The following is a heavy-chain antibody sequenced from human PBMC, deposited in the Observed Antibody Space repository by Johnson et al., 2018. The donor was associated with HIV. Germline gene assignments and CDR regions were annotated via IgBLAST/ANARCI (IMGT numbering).Heavy chain of an antibody. CDR2: ISYDGNNT. CDR1: GFTFSSYG. D-gene: IGHD3-16*01. J-gene: IGHJ3*02. CDR3: AKPMGGDDAFDI. Sequence: QVQLVESGGGVVQPGRSLRLSCAASGFTFSSYGMHWVRQAPGKGMEWVAVISYDGNNTYYADSVKGRFTISRDNSKNTLYLQMHSLRAEDTAVYYCAKPMGGDDAFDIWGQGTTVTVSS. V-gene: IGHV3-30*18.